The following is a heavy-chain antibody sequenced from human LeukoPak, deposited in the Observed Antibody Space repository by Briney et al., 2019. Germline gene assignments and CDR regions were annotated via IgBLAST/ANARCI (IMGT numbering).Heavy chain of an antibody. CDR1: GFTFSNYN. Sequence: GSLRLSCAASGFTFSNYNMNWVRQPPGKGLEWIGSIYYSGSTYYNPSLKSRVTISVDTSKNQFSLKLSSVTAADTAVYYCARLRYGEGYWGQGTLVTVSS. D-gene: IGHD4-17*01. CDR2: IYYSGST. CDR3: ARLRYGEGY. J-gene: IGHJ4*02. V-gene: IGHV4-39*07.